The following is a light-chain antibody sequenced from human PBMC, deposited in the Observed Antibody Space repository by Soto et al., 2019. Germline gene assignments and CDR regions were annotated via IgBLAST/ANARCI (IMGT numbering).Light chain of an antibody. CDR2: DVS. Sequence: QSALTQPASVSGSPGQSITISCTGTSSDVGGYNYVSWYQQHPGKAPKLVIYDVSNRPSGVSNRFSGSKSGNTASLTISGLQAEHEADYYCSSYTTSSLYLFGTGTKLTVL. CDR1: SSDVGGYNY. V-gene: IGLV2-14*01. J-gene: IGLJ1*01. CDR3: SSYTTSSLYL.